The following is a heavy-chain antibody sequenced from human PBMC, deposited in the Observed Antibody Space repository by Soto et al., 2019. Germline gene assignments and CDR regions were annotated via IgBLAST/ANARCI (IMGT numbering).Heavy chain of an antibody. J-gene: IGHJ6*02. CDR2: IYYSGST. CDR3: ARILPYYYYYGMDV. Sequence: SETLSLTCTVSGGSISSSSYYWGWIRQPPGKGLEWIGSIYYSGSTYYNPSLKSRVTISVDTSKNQFTLKLSSVTAADTAVYYCARILPYYYYYGMDVWGQGTTVT. CDR1: GGSISSSSYY. V-gene: IGHV4-39*01.